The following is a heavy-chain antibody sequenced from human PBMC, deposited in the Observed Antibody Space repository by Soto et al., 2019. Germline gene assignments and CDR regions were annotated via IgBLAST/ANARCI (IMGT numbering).Heavy chain of an antibody. CDR2: IKQDGSEK. J-gene: IGHJ6*02. Sequence: EVQLVESGGGLVQPGGSLRLSCAASGFTFSSYWMSWVRQAPGKGLEWVANIKQDGSEKYYVDSVKGRFTISRDNAKNSLYQQMNSLRAEDTAVYYCARDIMGVPAAIALGYGMDVWGQGTTVTVSS. CDR3: ARDIMGVPAAIALGYGMDV. D-gene: IGHD2-2*01. V-gene: IGHV3-7*01. CDR1: GFTFSSYW.